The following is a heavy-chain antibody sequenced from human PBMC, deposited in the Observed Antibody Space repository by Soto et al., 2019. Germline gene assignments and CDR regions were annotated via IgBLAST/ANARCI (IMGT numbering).Heavy chain of an antibody. CDR2: ISAYNGNT. CDR3: ARDXXSXXXXXXGYYYYYMDV. V-gene: IGHV1-18*01. Sequence: QVQLVQSGAEVKKPGASVKVSCKASGYTFTSYGISWVRQAPGQGLEWMGWISAYNGNTNYAQKLQGRVTMTTDTSTGTAYMELRSLRSDDTAVYYCARDXXSXXXXXXGYYYYYMDVWGKGTTVTXSS. CDR1: GYTFTSYG. J-gene: IGHJ6*03.